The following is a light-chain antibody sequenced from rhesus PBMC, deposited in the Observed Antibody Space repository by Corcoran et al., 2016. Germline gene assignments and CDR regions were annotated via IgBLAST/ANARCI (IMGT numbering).Light chain of an antibody. CDR2: WTS. J-gene: IGKJ2*01. CDR3: QHSYAVSCS. CDR1: NNINNL. V-gene: IGKV1-74*01. Sequence: DIQMTQSPSSLPASVGDRVTITCRASNNINNLLNWYQQKPGESPNLLLYWTSTLQRGVPSRFSGSRSGTDYTLTISSLQPGDFATYYCQHSYAVSCSFGQGTKVEMK.